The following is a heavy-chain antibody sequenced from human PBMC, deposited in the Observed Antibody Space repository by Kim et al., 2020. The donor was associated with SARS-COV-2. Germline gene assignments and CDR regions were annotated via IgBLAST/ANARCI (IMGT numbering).Heavy chain of an antibody. CDR3: ARVVGFTIFGVVITDAFDI. V-gene: IGHV4-34*01. J-gene: IGHJ3*02. CDR2: INHSGST. D-gene: IGHD3-3*01. CDR1: GGSFSGYY. Sequence: SETLSLTCAVYGGSFSGYYWSWIRQPPGKGLEWIGEINHSGSTNYNPSLKSRVTISVDTSKNQFSLKLSSVTAADTAVYYCARVVGFTIFGVVITDAFDIWGQGTMVTVSS.